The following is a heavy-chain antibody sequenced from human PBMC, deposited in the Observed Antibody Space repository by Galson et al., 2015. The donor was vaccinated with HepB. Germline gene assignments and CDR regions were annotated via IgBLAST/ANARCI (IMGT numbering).Heavy chain of an antibody. CDR2: ISGIDGST. Sequence: SLRLSCAASGFTFSTYAMSWVRQAPGKGLGWVSGISGIDGSTYYADSVKGRFTISRDNSKNTLFLQMNSLRADDTAVYYCARQLAIDYWGQGTLVTVSS. J-gene: IGHJ4*02. D-gene: IGHD5-12*01. V-gene: IGHV3-23*01. CDR3: ARQLAIDY. CDR1: GFTFSTYA.